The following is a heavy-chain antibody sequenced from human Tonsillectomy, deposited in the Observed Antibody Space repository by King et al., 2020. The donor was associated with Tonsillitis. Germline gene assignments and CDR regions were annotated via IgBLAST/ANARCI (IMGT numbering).Heavy chain of an antibody. CDR3: ARDRGYSYGYYFDY. Sequence: QLVQSGAEAKKPGASVKVSCKASGYTFSSHGMSWVRQAPGQGLEWMAWISAYNGNTNYAQRLQGRVTMTTDTSTSTAYMELRSLRSDDTAVYYCARDRGYSYGYYFDYWGQGTLVTVSS. CDR2: ISAYNGNT. V-gene: IGHV1-18*01. CDR1: GYTFSSHG. D-gene: IGHD5-18*01. J-gene: IGHJ4*02.